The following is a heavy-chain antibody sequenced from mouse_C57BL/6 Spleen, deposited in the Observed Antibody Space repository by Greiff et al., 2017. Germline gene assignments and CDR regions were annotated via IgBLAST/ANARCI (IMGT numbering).Heavy chain of an antibody. D-gene: IGHD2-4*01. CDR3: AIYDYDGTYYAMDY. CDR2: IYPGDGDT. CDR1: GYAFSSYW. J-gene: IGHJ4*01. V-gene: IGHV1-80*01. Sequence: QVQLQQSGAELVKPGASVKISCKASGYAFSSYWMNWVKQRPGTGLEWIGQIYPGDGDTNYNGQFKGKATLTADKSSSTAYMQLSSLTSEDSAVYFCAIYDYDGTYYAMDYWGQGTSVTVSS.